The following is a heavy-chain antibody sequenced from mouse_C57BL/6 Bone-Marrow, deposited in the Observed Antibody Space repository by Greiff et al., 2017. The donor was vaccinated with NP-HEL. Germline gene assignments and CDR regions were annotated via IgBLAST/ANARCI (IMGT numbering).Heavy chain of an antibody. D-gene: IGHD2-4*01. Sequence: EVQLQQSGGGLVQPGGSMKLSCVASGFTFSNYWMNWVRQSPEKGLEWVAQIRLKSDNYATHYAESVKGRFTISRDDSKSSVYLQMNNLRAEDTGIYYCTDDYGPYAMDYWGQGTSVTVSS. V-gene: IGHV6-3*01. CDR1: GFTFSNYW. CDR3: TDDYGPYAMDY. CDR2: IRLKSDNYAT. J-gene: IGHJ4*01.